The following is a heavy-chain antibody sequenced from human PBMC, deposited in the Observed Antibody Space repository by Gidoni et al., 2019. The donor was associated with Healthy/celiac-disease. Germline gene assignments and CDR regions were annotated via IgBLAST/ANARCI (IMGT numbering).Heavy chain of an antibody. J-gene: IGHJ5*02. V-gene: IGHV3-23*01. CDR1: GFTFSSYA. CDR3: AKARAPGWFDP. CDR2: ICGSGCST. Sequence: EVQLLESGGGLVQPGGSLRLSCAASGFTFSSYAISWVRQAPGMGLDGVSAICGSGCSTYYADSVRVRFTISRDNSKNTLYLQMNSLRAEDTAVYYCAKARAPGWFDPWGQGTLVTVSS.